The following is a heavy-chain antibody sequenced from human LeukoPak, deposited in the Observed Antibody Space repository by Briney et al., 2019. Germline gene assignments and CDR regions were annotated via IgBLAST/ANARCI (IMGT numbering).Heavy chain of an antibody. CDR3: AKDEIGDYGSVDY. J-gene: IGHJ4*02. CDR2: ISSSGSTI. CDR1: GFTFSSYE. Sequence: GGSLRPSCAASGFTFSSYEMNWVRQAPGKGLEWVSYISSSGSTIYYADSVKGRFTISRDNSKNTLYLQMNSLRAEDTAVYYCAKDEIGDYGSVDYWGQGTLVTVSS. D-gene: IGHD4-17*01. V-gene: IGHV3-48*03.